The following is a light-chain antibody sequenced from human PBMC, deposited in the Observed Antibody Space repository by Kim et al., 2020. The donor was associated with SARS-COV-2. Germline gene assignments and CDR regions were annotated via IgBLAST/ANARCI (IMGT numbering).Light chain of an antibody. J-gene: IGKJ5*01. CDR1: QSVSSY. V-gene: IGKV3-15*01. CDR3: QQYNNWRIT. Sequence: VSPGERATHSCRASQSVSSYVAWYQQKPGQAPRLLIYGASTRATGIPARFSGSGSGTEFTLTISSLQSEDFAVYYCQQYNNWRITSGQGTRLEIK. CDR2: GAS.